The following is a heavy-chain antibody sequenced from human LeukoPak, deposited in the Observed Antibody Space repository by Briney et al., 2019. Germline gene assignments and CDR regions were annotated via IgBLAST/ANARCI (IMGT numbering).Heavy chain of an antibody. Sequence: ASVKVSCKASGYTFTSYYMHWVRQAPGQGLEWMGIINPSGGSTSYAQKFQGRVTMTRDTSTSTVYMELSSLRSEDTAVYYCARATSSIAAAGTFDYWGQGTLVTVSS. J-gene: IGHJ4*02. CDR2: INPSGGST. D-gene: IGHD6-13*01. V-gene: IGHV1-46*01. CDR3: ARATSSIAAAGTFDY. CDR1: GYTFTSYY.